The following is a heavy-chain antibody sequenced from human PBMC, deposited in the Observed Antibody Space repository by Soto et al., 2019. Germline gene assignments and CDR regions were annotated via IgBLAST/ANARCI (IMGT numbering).Heavy chain of an antibody. D-gene: IGHD4-17*01. CDR1: GFTFSTYS. CDR3: ARDPDYGHY. V-gene: IGHV3-21*01. J-gene: IGHJ4*02. Sequence: EVQLVESGGGLVKPGGSLRLSCAASGFTFSTYSMNWVRQAPGKGLEWVSSISSGSRYIYYADSVKGRFTISSDNAKNSLYLQMNSLRAEDTAVYYCARDPDYGHYWGQGTLVTVSP. CDR2: ISSGSRYI.